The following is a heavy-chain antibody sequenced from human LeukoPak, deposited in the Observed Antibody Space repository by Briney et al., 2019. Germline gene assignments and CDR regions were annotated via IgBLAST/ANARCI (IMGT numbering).Heavy chain of an antibody. Sequence: PSETLSLTCIVSGGSISTSNSFWGWIRQPPGKGLEWFGSINYSGSTYYNPSLKSRVTMSVDTSKNQFSLKLSSVTAADTAVYHCAKTGPGNALVSTVTSFDYWGQGTLVTVSS. D-gene: IGHD4-17*01. J-gene: IGHJ4*02. CDR3: AKTGPGNALVSTVTSFDY. CDR1: GGSISTSNSF. CDR2: INYSGST. V-gene: IGHV4-39*07.